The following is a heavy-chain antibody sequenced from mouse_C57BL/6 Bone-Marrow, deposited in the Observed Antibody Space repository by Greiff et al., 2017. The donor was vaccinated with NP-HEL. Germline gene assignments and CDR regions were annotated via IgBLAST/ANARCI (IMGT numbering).Heavy chain of an antibody. CDR3: TREESLLGGKYFDV. CDR1: GYTFTSYW. CDR2: IYPGNSDT. D-gene: IGHD4-1*01. Sequence: VQLQQSGTVLARPGASVKMSCKTSGYTFTSYWMHWVKQRPGQGLEWIGAIYPGNSDTSYNQKFKGKAKLTAVTSASTAYMELSSLTNEDSAVYYCTREESLLGGKYFDVWGTGTTVTVSS. V-gene: IGHV1-5*01. J-gene: IGHJ1*03.